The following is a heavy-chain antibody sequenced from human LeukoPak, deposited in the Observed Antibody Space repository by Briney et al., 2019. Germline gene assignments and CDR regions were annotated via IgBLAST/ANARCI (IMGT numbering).Heavy chain of an antibody. CDR1: GGTFSSYA. Sequence: SVKVSCKASGGTFSSYAISWVRQAPGQGLEWMGRIIPILGIANYAQKFQGRVTITADKSTSTAYKELSSLRSEDTAVYYCATYGDTSELDYWGQGTLVTVSS. J-gene: IGHJ4*02. CDR3: ATYGDTSELDY. V-gene: IGHV1-69*04. D-gene: IGHD4-17*01. CDR2: IIPILGIA.